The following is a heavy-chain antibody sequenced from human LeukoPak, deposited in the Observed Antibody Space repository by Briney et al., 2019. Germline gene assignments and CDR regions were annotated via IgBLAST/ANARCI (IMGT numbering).Heavy chain of an antibody. CDR3: ARGVLGYCSSTSCYLPLGY. V-gene: IGHV1-2*02. Sequence: GASVKVSCKASGYTFTGYYMHLVRQAPGHGLEWMGWINPNSGATNYAQKFQGRVTMTRDTSISTAYMELSRLRSDDTAVYYCARGVLGYCSSTSCYLPLGYWGQGTLVTVSS. CDR1: GYTFTGYY. D-gene: IGHD2-2*01. J-gene: IGHJ4*02. CDR2: INPNSGAT.